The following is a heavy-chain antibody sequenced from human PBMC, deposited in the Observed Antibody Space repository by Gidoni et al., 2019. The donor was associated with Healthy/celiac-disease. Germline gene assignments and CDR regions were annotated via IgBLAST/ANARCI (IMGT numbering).Heavy chain of an antibody. V-gene: IGHV3-48*03. J-gene: IGHJ3*02. D-gene: IGHD3-3*01. CDR2: ISSSGSTI. CDR1: GFTFSSYE. Sequence: EVQLVESGGGLVQPGGSLRLSCAASGFTFSSYEMNWVRQAPGKGLEWVSYISSSGSTIYYADSVKGRFTISRDNAKNSLYLQMNSLRAEDTAVYYCARARRVLRFLEWLPLRTFDIWGQGTMVTVSS. CDR3: ARARRVLRFLEWLPLRTFDI.